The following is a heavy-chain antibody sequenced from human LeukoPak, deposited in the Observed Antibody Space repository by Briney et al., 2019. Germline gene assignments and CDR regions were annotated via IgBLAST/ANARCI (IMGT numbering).Heavy chain of an antibody. CDR2: IIRIFGTA. CDR3: ARDGYSGYDLYY. J-gene: IGHJ4*02. D-gene: IGHD5-12*01. CDR1: GGTFSSYA. V-gene: IGHV1-69*05. Sequence: SVKVSCKASGGTFSSYAISWVRQAPGQGLEWMGRIIRIFGTANYAQKFQGRVTITTDESTSTAYMELSSLRSEDTAVYYCARDGYSGYDLYYWGQGTLVTVSS.